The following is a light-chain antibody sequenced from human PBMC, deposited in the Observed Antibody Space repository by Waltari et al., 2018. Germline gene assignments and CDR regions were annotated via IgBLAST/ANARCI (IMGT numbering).Light chain of an antibody. J-gene: IGKJ1*01. CDR2: GAS. CDR3: QHFISSLWT. Sequence: EIVLTQSPGTLSLSPGERATPSCRANQPISATYLAWYQQKLGQAPRLLMYGASTRATGVPDRFSGTASGTDFTLIISRLEPADFATYYCQHFISSLWTFGQGTKVEIK. CDR1: QPISATY. V-gene: IGKV3-20*01.